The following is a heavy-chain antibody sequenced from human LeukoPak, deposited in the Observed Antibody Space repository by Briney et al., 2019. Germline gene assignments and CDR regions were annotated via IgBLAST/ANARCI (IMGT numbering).Heavy chain of an antibody. CDR1: GGSISGYY. D-gene: IGHD2-15*01. CDR2: IYYSGTT. J-gene: IGHJ4*02. Sequence: PSETLSLTCTVSGGSISGYYWSWIRQPPGKGLEGIGFIYYSGTTNYNPSLKSRVNMSLDTSKNQFSLKLSSVTAADTAVYYCARWGGGFKAYFDYWGQGTLVTVSS. CDR3: ARWGGGFKAYFDY. V-gene: IGHV4-59*13.